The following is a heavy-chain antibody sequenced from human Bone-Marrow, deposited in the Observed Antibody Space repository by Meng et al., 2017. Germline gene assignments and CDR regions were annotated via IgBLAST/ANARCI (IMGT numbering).Heavy chain of an antibody. V-gene: IGHV3-23*01. CDR3: AKLPTQELPPYSSSWNYFDY. Sequence: GESLKISCAASGFTFSSYAMSWVRQAPGKGLEWVSAISGSGGSTYYADSVKGRFTISRDNSKNTLYLHMNSLRAEDTAVYYCAKLPTQELPPYSSSWNYFDYWGQGTLVTVSS. D-gene: IGHD6-13*01. CDR1: GFTFSSYA. J-gene: IGHJ4*02. CDR2: ISGSGGST.